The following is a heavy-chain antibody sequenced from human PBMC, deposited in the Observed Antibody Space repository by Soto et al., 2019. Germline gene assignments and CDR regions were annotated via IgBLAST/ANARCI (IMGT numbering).Heavy chain of an antibody. CDR1: GFTFSSYS. CDR3: AKAAAGGYYYYYMDV. J-gene: IGHJ6*03. D-gene: IGHD3-10*01. V-gene: IGHV3-23*01. CDR2: ISGSSGSI. Sequence: GGSLRVSCAASGFTFSSYSMNWVRQAPGKGLEWVSSISGSSGSIYYADSVKGRFTISRDNSKNTLYLQMNSLRAEDTAVYYCAKAAAGGYYYYYMDVWGKGTTVTVSS.